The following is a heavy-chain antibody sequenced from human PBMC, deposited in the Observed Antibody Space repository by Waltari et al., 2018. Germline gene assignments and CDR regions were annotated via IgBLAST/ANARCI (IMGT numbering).Heavy chain of an antibody. V-gene: IGHV7-4-1*02. CDR1: GYTFNTYN. J-gene: IGHJ3*01. CDR2: IYTHPGHL. Sequence: QVQLVQSGSELKSPGASVRLSCKASGYTFNTYNTNWWRQVHGQGVEWMGWIYTHPGHLTDAKGVAGRVVVALDPSVSTAYLEISSLRPDDTTVDYCARDAYYYGSMHAIDFSGQGTMCSVSS. CDR3: ARDAYYYGSMHAIDF. D-gene: IGHD3-10*01.